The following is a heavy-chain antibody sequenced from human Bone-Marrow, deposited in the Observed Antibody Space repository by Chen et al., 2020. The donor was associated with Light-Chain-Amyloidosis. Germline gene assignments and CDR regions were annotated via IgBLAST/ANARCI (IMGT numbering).Heavy chain of an antibody. CDR3: ARGWDSGWSYFDN. CDR2: IDSRSTYR. CDR1: GLRFSDKY. J-gene: IGHJ4*02. Sequence: QVQLVESGGGLVKPGGSLRLSCAASGLRFSDKYMTWIRQTAGKGLEWVAYIDSRSTYRNYADSAKGRFTISRDNAKNSLYLQMNSLRVEDTGVYYCARGWDSGWSYFDNWGQGTLVTVSS. V-gene: IGHV3-11*06. D-gene: IGHD6-19*01.